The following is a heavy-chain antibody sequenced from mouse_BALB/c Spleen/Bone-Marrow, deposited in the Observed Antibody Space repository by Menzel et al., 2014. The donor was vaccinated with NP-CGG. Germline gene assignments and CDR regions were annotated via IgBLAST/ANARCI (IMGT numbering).Heavy chain of an antibody. CDR1: GFSLTTYD. Sequence: VKLQESGPGLVAPSQSLSIPCTVSGFSLTTYDIGWIRQSPGKGLEWLGVIWTGGGTNYNSAFMSRLSITKDNSRSQVFLKMNSLQTDDTAIYYCIRVLDYWGQGTTLTVSS. V-gene: IGHV2-9-2*01. J-gene: IGHJ2*01. CDR3: IRVLDY. CDR2: IWTGGGT.